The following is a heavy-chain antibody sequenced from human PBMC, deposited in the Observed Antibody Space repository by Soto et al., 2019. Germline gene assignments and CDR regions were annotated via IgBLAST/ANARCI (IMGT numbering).Heavy chain of an antibody. Sequence: SETLSLTCTVSGGSISSYYWSWIRQPPGKGLEWIGYIYYSGSTTYNPSLKSRVTISLDTSKNQSSLKLSSVTAADTAVYYCARDRGQLVPFDYWGQGTLVTVSS. V-gene: IGHV4-59*01. D-gene: IGHD6-13*01. J-gene: IGHJ4*02. CDR3: ARDRGQLVPFDY. CDR2: IYYSGST. CDR1: GGSISSYY.